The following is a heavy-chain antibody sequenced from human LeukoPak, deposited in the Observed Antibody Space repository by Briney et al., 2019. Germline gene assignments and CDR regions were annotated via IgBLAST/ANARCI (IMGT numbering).Heavy chain of an antibody. CDR2: IYYSGST. V-gene: IGHV4-39*01. J-gene: IGHJ1*01. CDR3: ARQPFSSSWYFQH. CDR1: GDSISRSNYY. Sequence: SETLSLTCTVSGDSISRSNYYWGWIRQPPGKGLEWIGSIYYSGSTYYNPSLKSRVTISVGTSKDQFSLKLTSVTAAATAVYYCARQPFSSSWYFQHWGQGTLVTVSS. D-gene: IGHD6-13*01.